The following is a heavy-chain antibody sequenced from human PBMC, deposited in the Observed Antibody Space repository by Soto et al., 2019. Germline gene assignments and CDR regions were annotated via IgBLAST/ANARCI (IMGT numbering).Heavy chain of an antibody. CDR1: GGSISSYY. CDR3: ARSWVTIFGVVRTNWFDP. D-gene: IGHD3-3*01. J-gene: IGHJ5*02. Sequence: QVQLQESGPGLVKPSETLSLTCTVSGGSISSYYWSWIRQPPGKGLEWIGYIYYSGSTNYNPSLKSRVTISVDTSKNQFSLKLSSVTAADTAVYYCARSWVTIFGVVRTNWFDPWGQGTLVTVSS. CDR2: IYYSGST. V-gene: IGHV4-59*08.